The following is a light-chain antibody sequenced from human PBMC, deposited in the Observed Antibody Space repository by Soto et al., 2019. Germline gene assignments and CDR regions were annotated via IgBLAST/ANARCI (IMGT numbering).Light chain of an antibody. V-gene: IGKV3-20*01. Sequence: EIVLTQSPGTLSLSPWERATLSCRASQSFRSGYLAWYQQKPGQAPRLLIYGASSRATGIPDRFSGSGSGTDFTLTISRLEPEDFAVYYCQQYGSSPLTFGGGTKVEIK. J-gene: IGKJ4*01. CDR1: QSFRSGY. CDR2: GAS. CDR3: QQYGSSPLT.